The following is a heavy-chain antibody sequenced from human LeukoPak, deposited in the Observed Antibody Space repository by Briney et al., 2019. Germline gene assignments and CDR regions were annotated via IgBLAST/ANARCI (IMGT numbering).Heavy chain of an antibody. CDR1: GFTFSSYG. J-gene: IGHJ4*02. V-gene: IGHV3-30*18. D-gene: IGHD5-12*01. CDR3: AKVVYGGYVRYDFDY. CDR2: ISYDGRNK. Sequence: GRSLRLSCAASGFTFSSYGMHWVRQAPGKGLEWVAVISYDGRNKYYADSVKGRFTISRDNSKNTMYLQMNSLRGDDTAVYYCAKVVYGGYVRYDFDYWGQGTLVTVSS.